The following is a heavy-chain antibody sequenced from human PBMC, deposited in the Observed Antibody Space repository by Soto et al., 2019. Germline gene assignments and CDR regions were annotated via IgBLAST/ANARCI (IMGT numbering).Heavy chain of an antibody. V-gene: IGHV4-31*03. J-gene: IGHJ4*02. CDR1: GVSISSGGYY. CDR3: ARDVARGGNFDY. Sequence: SETLSLTCTVSGVSISSGGYYWSWIRQHPGKGLEWIGYIYYSGSTYYNPSLKSRVTISVDTSKNQFSLKLSSVTAADTAVYYCARDVARGGNFDYWGQGTLVT. D-gene: IGHD3-16*01. CDR2: IYYSGST.